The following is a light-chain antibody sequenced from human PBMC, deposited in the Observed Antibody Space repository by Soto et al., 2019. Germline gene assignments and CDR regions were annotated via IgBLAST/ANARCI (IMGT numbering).Light chain of an antibody. V-gene: IGKV1-5*01. CDR1: QSISKW. CDR3: QQYDGYPLT. Sequence: DIQMTQSPSSLSASIGDRVTITCRASQSISKWLAWHQQAPGKGPKVLIFDASTLQSGVPSRFSGSGSGTEFTLTIGSLQPDPVATYYCQQYDGYPLTFGQGTKVDIK. J-gene: IGKJ1*01. CDR2: DAS.